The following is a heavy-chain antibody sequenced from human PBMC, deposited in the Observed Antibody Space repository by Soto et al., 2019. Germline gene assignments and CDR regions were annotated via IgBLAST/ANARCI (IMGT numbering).Heavy chain of an antibody. J-gene: IGHJ5*01. D-gene: IGHD6-13*01. Sequence: QVQLQQSGPGLVKPSQTLSLTCAISGDSVSSYSSTWNWIRQSPSRGLEWLGRTYYRSKWYYDYAVSVKSQITINPDTSTNQLSLHLNSVTPDDTAVYYCVRLIGSSWLDSWGQGTLLTVSS. CDR1: GDSVSSYSST. CDR2: TYYRSKWYY. V-gene: IGHV6-1*01. CDR3: VRLIGSSWLDS.